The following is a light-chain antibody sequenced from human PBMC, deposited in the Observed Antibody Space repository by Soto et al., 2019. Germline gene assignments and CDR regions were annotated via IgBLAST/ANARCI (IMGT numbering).Light chain of an antibody. CDR1: QSVSSSY. V-gene: IGKV3-20*01. CDR2: GVS. CDR3: QHYVTSPPIT. Sequence: EIVLTQSPGTLSLSPGERATLSCRASQSVSSSYLAWYQQKPGQAPRLLIYGVSSRATGIPDRFSGSGSGTDLTLTISRLEPEDFAVYYCQHYVTSPPITFGQVTRLEIK. J-gene: IGKJ5*01.